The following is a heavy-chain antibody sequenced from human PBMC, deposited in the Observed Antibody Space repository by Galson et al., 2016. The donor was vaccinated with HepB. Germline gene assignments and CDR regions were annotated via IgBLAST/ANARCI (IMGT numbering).Heavy chain of an antibody. CDR3: AREDSTIAAASFDY. J-gene: IGHJ4*02. V-gene: IGHV3-23*01. Sequence: SLRLSCAASGFTFNNYGMTWVRQAPGKGLEVVASISRSGDSRDYSDSVKGRFTISRDNSKNTMSLQMNSLRAEDTAVYYCAREDSTIAAASFDYWGQGTLVTVSS. CDR1: GFTFNNYG. D-gene: IGHD6-13*01. CDR2: ISRSGDSR.